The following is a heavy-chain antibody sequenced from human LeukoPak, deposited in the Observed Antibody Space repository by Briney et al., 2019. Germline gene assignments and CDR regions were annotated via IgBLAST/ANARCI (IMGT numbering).Heavy chain of an antibody. V-gene: IGHV4-39*07. CDR1: GGSISSSSYY. D-gene: IGHD5-18*01. CDR2: MHYSGST. CDR3: ARDGLWIQNAFDI. Sequence: SETLSLTCTVSGGSISSSSYYWGWIRQPPGKGLEWIGSMHYSGSTYYNPSLKSRFTISVDTSKNEFSLKLSSVTAADTAVYYCARDGLWIQNAFDIWGQGTMVTVSA. J-gene: IGHJ3*02.